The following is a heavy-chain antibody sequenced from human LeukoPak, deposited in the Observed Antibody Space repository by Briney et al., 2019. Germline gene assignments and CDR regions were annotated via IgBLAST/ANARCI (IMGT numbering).Heavy chain of an antibody. D-gene: IGHD3-22*01. CDR2: IRYDGSNK. Sequence: GGSLRLSCAASGFTFSSYGMHWVRRAPGKGLEWVAFIRYDGSNKYYADSVKGRFTISRDNSKNTLYLQMNSLRAEDTAVYYCAKDLRDYYDSSGQPDWGQGTLVTVSS. J-gene: IGHJ4*02. CDR1: GFTFSSYG. V-gene: IGHV3-30*02. CDR3: AKDLRDYYDSSGQPD.